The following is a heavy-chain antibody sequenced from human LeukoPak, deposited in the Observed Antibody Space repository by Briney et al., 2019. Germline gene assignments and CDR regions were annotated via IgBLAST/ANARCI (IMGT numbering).Heavy chain of an antibody. CDR1: GGSISSYY. CDR3: AKAIVGAEDY. CDR2: ISGSGGST. V-gene: IGHV3-23*01. Sequence: LSLACTVSGGSISSYYWSWVRQAPGKGLEWVSAISGSGGSTYYADSVKGRFTISRDNSKNTLYLQMNSLRAEDTAVYYCAKAIVGAEDYWGQGTLVTVSS. J-gene: IGHJ4*02. D-gene: IGHD1-26*01.